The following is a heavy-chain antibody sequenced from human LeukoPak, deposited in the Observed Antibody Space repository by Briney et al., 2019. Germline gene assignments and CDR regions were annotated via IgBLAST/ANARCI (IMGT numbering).Heavy chain of an antibody. CDR3: AKSDCSSIYCYVLDY. D-gene: IGHD2-2*01. Sequence: GGSLRLSCAGSGFTFSSHAMSWVRQAPGKGLEWVSVVSGSGDSTYYADSVKGRFTISRDYSKTTLFLQMNSLRAEDTALYYCAKSDCSSIYCYVLDYWGQGTLVTVSS. V-gene: IGHV3-23*01. CDR2: VSGSGDST. CDR1: GFTFSSHA. J-gene: IGHJ4*02.